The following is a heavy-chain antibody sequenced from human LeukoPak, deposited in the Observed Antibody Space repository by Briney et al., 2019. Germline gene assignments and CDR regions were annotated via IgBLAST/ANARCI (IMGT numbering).Heavy chain of an antibody. CDR2: IIPIFGTA. J-gene: IGHJ4*02. D-gene: IGHD3-3*01. V-gene: IGHV1-69*01. Sequence: GSSVKVSCKASGGTFSSYAISWVRQAPGQGLERMGGIIPIFGTANYAQKFQGRVTITADESTSTAYMELSSLRSEDTAVYYCARGLHYDFWSGYWFDYWGQGTLVTVSS. CDR1: GGTFSSYA. CDR3: ARGLHYDFWSGYWFDY.